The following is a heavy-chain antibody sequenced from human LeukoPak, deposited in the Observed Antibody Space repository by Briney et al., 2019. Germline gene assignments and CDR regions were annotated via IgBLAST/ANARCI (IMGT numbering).Heavy chain of an antibody. CDR2: IYPGDSDT. CDR1: GYSFTSYW. CDR3: ARPGQLGEYSPYHFDY. J-gene: IGHJ4*02. V-gene: IGHV5-51*01. Sequence: GESLKISCKGSGYSFTSYWIGWVRQMPGKGLEWMGIIYPGDSDTRYSPSFQGQVTISADQSISTAYLQWSSLKASDTAMYYCARPGQLGEYSPYHFDYWGQGILVTVSS. D-gene: IGHD3-16*01.